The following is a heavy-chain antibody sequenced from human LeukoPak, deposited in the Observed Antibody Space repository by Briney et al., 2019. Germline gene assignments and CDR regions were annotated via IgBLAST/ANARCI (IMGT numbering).Heavy chain of an antibody. CDR2: ITASSGTI. D-gene: IGHD4-17*01. Sequence: PGGSLRLSCAASGFSISRSSMNWVRQAPGKGLEWVSYITASSGTIYYGDSVKGRFAISRDNAKNSLYLQMNSLRVEDTAVYYCAKDVYGDYGGLDYWGQGTLVTVSS. CDR1: GFSISRSS. V-gene: IGHV3-48*04. CDR3: AKDVYGDYGGLDY. J-gene: IGHJ4*02.